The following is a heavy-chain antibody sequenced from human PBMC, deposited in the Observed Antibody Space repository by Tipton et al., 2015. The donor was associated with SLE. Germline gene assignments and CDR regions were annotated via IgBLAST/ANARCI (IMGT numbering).Heavy chain of an antibody. CDR1: GGSISSYY. Sequence: TLSLTCTVSGGSISSYYWSWIRQPPGKGLEWIGYIYYSGSTNYNPSLKSRVTISVDTSKNQFSLKLSSGAAADTAVYYCARDAPIFGYTPGCYMDVWGKGATVAIAS. J-gene: IGHJ6*03. CDR2: IYYSGST. V-gene: IGHV4-59*01. D-gene: IGHD3-3*01. CDR3: ARDAPIFGYTPGCYMDV.